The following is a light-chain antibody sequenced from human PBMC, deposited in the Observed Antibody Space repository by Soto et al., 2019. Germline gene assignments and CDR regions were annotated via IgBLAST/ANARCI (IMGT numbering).Light chain of an antibody. CDR1: SSKIGNNY. CDR3: GTWDSSLSAGV. CDR2: DNN. V-gene: IGLV1-51*01. Sequence: QSVLTQPPSVSAAPGQKVTISCSGSSSKIGNNYVSWYQQLPGTAPKLLIYDNNKRPSGIPDRFSGSKSGTSATLGITGLQTGDEGDYYCGTWDSSLSAGVFGGATKLTVL. J-gene: IGLJ2*01.